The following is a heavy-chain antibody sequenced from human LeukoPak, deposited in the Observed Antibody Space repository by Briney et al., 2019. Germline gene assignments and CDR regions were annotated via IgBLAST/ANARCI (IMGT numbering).Heavy chain of an antibody. Sequence: PGGSLRLSCAASGFTFSSYGVHWVRQTPGKGLEWVAVISYDGSNKYYADSVKGRFTISRDNSKNTLYLQMNSLRAEDTAVYYCAKGPYSGSYYVDYWGQGTLVTVSS. CDR3: AKGPYSGSYYVDY. V-gene: IGHV3-30*18. CDR2: ISYDGSNK. J-gene: IGHJ4*02. D-gene: IGHD1-26*01. CDR1: GFTFSSYG.